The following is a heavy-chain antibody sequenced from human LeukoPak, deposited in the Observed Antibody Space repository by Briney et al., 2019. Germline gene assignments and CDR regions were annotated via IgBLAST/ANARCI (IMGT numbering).Heavy chain of an antibody. J-gene: IGHJ4*02. D-gene: IGHD4-17*01. CDR3: ARDGATVATPFFDY. CDR2: IHPNTGGT. V-gene: IGHV1-2*02. Sequence: ASVKVSCKTSGYTFTDYHIHWVRQAPGQGLEWMGWIHPNTGGTNYAQKFEGRVTVTRDTSLSTAYMELNRLRSDDTAVYYCARDGATVATPFFDYWGQGTLVTVSS. CDR1: GYTFTDYH.